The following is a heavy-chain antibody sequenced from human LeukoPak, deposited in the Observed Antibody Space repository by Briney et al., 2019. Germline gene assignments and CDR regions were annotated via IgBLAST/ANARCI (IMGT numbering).Heavy chain of an antibody. CDR3: AKDPNGDYIGTFDI. V-gene: IGHV3-23*01. J-gene: IGHJ3*02. Sequence: GGSLRLSCADSGFTFTTYAISWVRQAPGKGLEWVSSISDSGGRTFYADSVKGRFTISRGNSKNTLHLPMNSLRAEDTALYYCAKDPNGDYIGTFDIWGQGTMVTVSS. D-gene: IGHD4-17*01. CDR1: GFTFTTYA. CDR2: ISDSGGRT.